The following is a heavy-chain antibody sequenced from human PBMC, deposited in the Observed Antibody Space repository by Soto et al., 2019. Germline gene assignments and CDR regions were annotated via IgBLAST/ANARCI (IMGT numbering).Heavy chain of an antibody. J-gene: IGHJ5*02. CDR3: ARDYNWFDP. CDR1: GGSISSYY. V-gene: IGHV4-59*01. Sequence: SETLSLTCTVSGGSISSYYWSWIRQPPGKGLEWIGYIYYSGSTNYNPSLKSRVTISVDTSRNQFSLKLSSVTAADTAVYYCARDYNWFDPWGQGTLVTVSS. CDR2: IYYSGST.